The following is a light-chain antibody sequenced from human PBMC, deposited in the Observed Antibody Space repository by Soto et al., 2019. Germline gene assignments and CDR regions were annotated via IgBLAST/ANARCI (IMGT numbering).Light chain of an antibody. Sequence: IRMTQSPSSLSASVGDTVTITCQASQDISHYLNWYQQKPGKALKLLIYDASNLHPGVPSRFRGSGSGTESSFNITSLQPEDVATYYCQQYDDLPITFGQGTRLEIK. CDR1: QDISHY. J-gene: IGKJ5*01. CDR2: DAS. CDR3: QQYDDLPIT. V-gene: IGKV1-33*01.